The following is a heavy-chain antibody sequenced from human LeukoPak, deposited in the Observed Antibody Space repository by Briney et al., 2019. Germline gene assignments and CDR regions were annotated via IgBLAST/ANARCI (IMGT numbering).Heavy chain of an antibody. CDR2: ISGSGGST. V-gene: IGHV3-23*01. J-gene: IGHJ4*02. CDR1: GFTFSSYA. Sequence: GGSLRLSCAASGFTFSSYAMSWVRQAPGKGLEWVSAISGSGGSTYHADSVKGRFTISRDNSKNTLYLQMNSLRAEDTAVYYCAINPTVYYFDYWGQGTLVTVSS. CDR3: AINPTVYYFDY.